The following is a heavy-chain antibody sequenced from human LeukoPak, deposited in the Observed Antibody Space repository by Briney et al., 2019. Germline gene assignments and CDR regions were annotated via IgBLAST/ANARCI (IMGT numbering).Heavy chain of an antibody. CDR1: GYTFTGYY. CDR2: INPNSGGT. CDR3: ARRRSIAAAAWGHYFDY. J-gene: IGHJ4*02. V-gene: IGHV1-2*02. Sequence: ASVKVSCKASGYTFTGYYMHWLRQAPGQGLEWMGWINPNSGGTNYAQKFQGRVTMTRDTSISTAYMELSRLRSDDTAVYYCARRRSIAAAAWGHYFDYWGQGTLVTVSS. D-gene: IGHD6-13*01.